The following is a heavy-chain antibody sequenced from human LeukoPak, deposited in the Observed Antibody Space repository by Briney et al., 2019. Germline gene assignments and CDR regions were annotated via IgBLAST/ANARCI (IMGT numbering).Heavy chain of an antibody. D-gene: IGHD6-19*01. V-gene: IGHV1-69*13. CDR3: ARARLGYSSGWPRFDY. CDR2: IIPTFGTA. J-gene: IGHJ4*02. Sequence: ASVKVSCKASGYTFSSYAISWVRQAPGQGLEWMGGIIPTFGTANYAQKFQGRVTITADESTSTAYMELSSLRSEDTAVYYCARARLGYSSGWPRFDYWGQGTLVTVSS. CDR1: GYTFSSYA.